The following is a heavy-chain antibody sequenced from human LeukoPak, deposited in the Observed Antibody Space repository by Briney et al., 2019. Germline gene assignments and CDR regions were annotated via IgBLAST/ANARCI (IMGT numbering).Heavy chain of an antibody. V-gene: IGHV3-23*01. CDR2: ISGSGGST. J-gene: IGHJ4*02. Sequence: PGGSLRPSCAASGFTFSNYAMSWVRQAPGKGREWVSTISGSGGSTYYAGSVKGRFTISRDNSKNTLYLQMNSLRAEDTAVYYCATDYSNYFDYWGQGTLVTVSS. CDR3: ATDYSNYFDY. D-gene: IGHD4-11*01. CDR1: GFTFSNYA.